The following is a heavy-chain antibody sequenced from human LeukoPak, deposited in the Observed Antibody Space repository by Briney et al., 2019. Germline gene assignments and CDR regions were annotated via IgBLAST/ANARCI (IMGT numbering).Heavy chain of an antibody. V-gene: IGHV3-23*01. CDR2: ITGSVGTT. CDR1: GFSLSTYA. J-gene: IGHJ4*02. CDR3: ASDDYGDLTPDY. D-gene: IGHD4-17*01. Sequence: PGGSLRLSCAASGFSLSTYAMTWVRQAPGKGLEWVSGITGSVGTTSYADSMNGRFTISRDNAKNSLYLQMDSLRAEDTAVYYCASDDYGDLTPDYWGQGTLVTVSS.